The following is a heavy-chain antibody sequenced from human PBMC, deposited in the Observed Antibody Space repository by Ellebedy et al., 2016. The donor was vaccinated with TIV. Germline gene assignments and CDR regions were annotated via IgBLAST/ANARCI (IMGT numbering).Heavy chain of an antibody. J-gene: IGHJ4*02. D-gene: IGHD1-1*01. Sequence: GESLKISCAGSGFTFSTYWMSWVRQAPGKGLEWVAGIRQGGSDKYYVDSVRGRFTISRDDAKNALYLQMNSLRAEDTAMYYCARKTDTGTSGDYWGQGTPVTVSS. CDR2: IRQGGSDK. CDR3: ARKTDTGTSGDY. CDR1: GFTFSTYW. V-gene: IGHV3-7*03.